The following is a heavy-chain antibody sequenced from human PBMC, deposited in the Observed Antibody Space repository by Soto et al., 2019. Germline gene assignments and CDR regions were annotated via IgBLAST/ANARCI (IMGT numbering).Heavy chain of an antibody. V-gene: IGHV3-20*04. Sequence: EVQLVESGGGVVRPGGSLRLSCAASGFTFDDSGMSWVRQAPGKGLEWVSGINWNGGITGYADSVKGRFTISRDNATNYMYLQMNSLRADDTAVYYCARAPPRISIEAADYCMDVWGQGTTVTFSS. CDR3: ARAPPRISIEAADYCMDV. J-gene: IGHJ6*02. CDR2: INWNGGIT. D-gene: IGHD6-6*01. CDR1: GFTFDDSG.